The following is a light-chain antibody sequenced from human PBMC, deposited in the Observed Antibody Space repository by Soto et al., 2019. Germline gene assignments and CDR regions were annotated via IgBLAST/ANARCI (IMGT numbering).Light chain of an antibody. Sequence: SYELTQPPSVSVAPGKPARISCERNNIGTKSVHWYQQKPGQAPVLVIYYDSARPSGIPERFSGSNAGNTATLTISTVEAGDEADYYCQVWDRSSDHRVVFGGGTKLTFL. CDR2: YDS. CDR1: NIGTKS. V-gene: IGLV3-21*04. CDR3: QVWDRSSDHRVV. J-gene: IGLJ2*01.